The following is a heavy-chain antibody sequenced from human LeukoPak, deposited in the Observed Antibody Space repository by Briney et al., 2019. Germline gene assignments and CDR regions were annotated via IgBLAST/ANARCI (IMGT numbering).Heavy chain of an antibody. J-gene: IGHJ4*02. CDR3: ARCSPGDSSNFYAVLQY. D-gene: IGHD3-22*01. Sequence: SVKVSCKASGGTFSSYAVSWVRLTPGQGLELLGGIIPVFGTTTYAQKFQAKVTMTADKSTNTAYLEISSLTSDDTAVYYCARCSPGDSSNFYAVLQYWGQGTQVTVSS. V-gene: IGHV1-69*06. CDR1: GGTFSSYA. CDR2: IIPVFGTT.